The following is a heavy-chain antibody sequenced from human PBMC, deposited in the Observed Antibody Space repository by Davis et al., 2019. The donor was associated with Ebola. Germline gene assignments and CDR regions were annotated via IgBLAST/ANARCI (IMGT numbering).Heavy chain of an antibody. Sequence: AASVKVSCKASGYTFTAYYIHWVRQAPGQGLEWMGWINTNNGDTSYPQKFQGRVTMTRDTSISTAYMELSRLRSDDTAVYYCARGTGYSSGWYGMRDHNWFDPWGQGTLVTVSS. D-gene: IGHD6-19*01. J-gene: IGHJ5*02. CDR1: GYTFTAYY. CDR2: INTNNGDT. V-gene: IGHV1-2*02. CDR3: ARGTGYSSGWYGMRDHNWFDP.